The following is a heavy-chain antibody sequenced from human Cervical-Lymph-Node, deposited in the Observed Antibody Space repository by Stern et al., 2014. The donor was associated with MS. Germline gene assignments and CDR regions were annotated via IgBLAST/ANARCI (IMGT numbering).Heavy chain of an antibody. J-gene: IGHJ4*02. Sequence: VQLVESGGGVVQPGRSLRLSCAASGFTFSSYGMHWVRQTPGKGLEWVAVIWDDGSNKYYAAYVKGRFNISRANSTNTLYLHMNRLRAEDTAVYYCARGDSSSRLEYWGQGTLVTVSS. CDR1: GFTFSSYG. CDR3: ARGDSSSRLEY. D-gene: IGHD6-6*01. V-gene: IGHV3-33*01. CDR2: IWDDGSNK.